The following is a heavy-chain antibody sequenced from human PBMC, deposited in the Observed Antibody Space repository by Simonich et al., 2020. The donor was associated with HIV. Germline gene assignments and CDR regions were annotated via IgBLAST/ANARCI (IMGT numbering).Heavy chain of an antibody. V-gene: IGHV4-34*01. D-gene: IGHD6-13*01. Sequence: QVQLQQWGAGLLKPSETLSLTCAVYGGSFSGYYWSWIRQPPGKGLGWIGEINHSGTTNYNPSLKSRDTIAVDTSKNQFSLKLSSVTAADTAIYYCATNRPPGGYSGSWSLWFWGQGTLVTVSS. CDR1: GGSFSGYY. CDR3: ATNRPPGGYSGSWSLWF. J-gene: IGHJ4*02. CDR2: INHSGTT.